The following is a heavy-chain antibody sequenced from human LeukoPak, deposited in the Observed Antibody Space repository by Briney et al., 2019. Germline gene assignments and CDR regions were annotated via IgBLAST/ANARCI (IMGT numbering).Heavy chain of an antibody. J-gene: IGHJ4*02. V-gene: IGHV5-10-1*01. Sequence: GASLKISCKGSGSSFTSYWISWVRQMPGKGQAWMGRIDPSDSYTNYSPSFQGHVTISADKSISTAYLQWSSLKASDTAMYYCARVGRAAAGFDYWGQGTLVTVSS. CDR3: ARVGRAAAGFDY. CDR1: GSSFTSYW. D-gene: IGHD6-13*01. CDR2: IDPSDSYT.